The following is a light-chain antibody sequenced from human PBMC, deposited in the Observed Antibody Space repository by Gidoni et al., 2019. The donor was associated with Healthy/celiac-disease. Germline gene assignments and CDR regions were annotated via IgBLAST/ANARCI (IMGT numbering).Light chain of an antibody. CDR3: AAWDDSLNGGV. J-gene: IGLJ3*02. Sequence: QSVLTQPPSASGPPGQRVTISCSGSSSTIGSNTVNWYQQLPGTAPKLLIYSNNQRPSGVPDRFSGSKSGTSASLAISGLQSEDEADYYCAAWDDSLNGGVFGGGTKLTVL. CDR1: SSTIGSNT. CDR2: SNN. V-gene: IGLV1-44*01.